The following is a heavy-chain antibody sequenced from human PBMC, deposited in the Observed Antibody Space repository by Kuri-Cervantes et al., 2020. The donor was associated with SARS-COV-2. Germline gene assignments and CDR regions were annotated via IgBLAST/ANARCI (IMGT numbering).Heavy chain of an antibody. CDR3: ARGYCGGDCYTEDAFDI. J-gene: IGHJ3*02. Sequence: GESLKISCAASGFTFSSYSMNWVRQAPGKGLEWISYISSGGSVIHYADSVKGRFTISRDNAKNSLYLQMNSLRAEDTAVYYCARGYCGGDCYTEDAFDIWGQGTMVTVSS. CDR1: GFTFSSYS. D-gene: IGHD2-21*02. V-gene: IGHV3-48*04. CDR2: ISSGGSVI.